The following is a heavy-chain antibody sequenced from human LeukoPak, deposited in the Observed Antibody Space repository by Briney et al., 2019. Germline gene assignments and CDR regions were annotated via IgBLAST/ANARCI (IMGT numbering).Heavy chain of an antibody. D-gene: IGHD3-10*01. CDR2: ISSSSSYI. CDR1: GFTFSSYS. Sequence: GRSLRLSCAASGFTFSSYSMNWVRQAPGKGLEWVSCISSSSSYIYYADSVKGRFTISRDNAKNSLYLQMNSLRAEDTAVYYCARSGVYITMVRVPLGGMDVWGQGTTVTVSS. CDR3: ARSGVYITMVRVPLGGMDV. J-gene: IGHJ6*02. V-gene: IGHV3-21*01.